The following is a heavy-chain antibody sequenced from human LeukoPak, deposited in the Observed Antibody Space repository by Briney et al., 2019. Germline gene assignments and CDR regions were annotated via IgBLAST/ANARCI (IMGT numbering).Heavy chain of an antibody. Sequence: GGPLGLSCAASGFTFSSYAMSWVRQAPGKGLEWVSAISGSGGSTYYADSVKGRFTISRDNSKNTLYLQMNSLRAEDTAVYYCANFVRFTAAAGLTFLDYWGQGTLVTVSS. D-gene: IGHD6-13*01. CDR3: ANFVRFTAAAGLTFLDY. CDR2: ISGSGGST. CDR1: GFTFSSYA. V-gene: IGHV3-23*01. J-gene: IGHJ4*02.